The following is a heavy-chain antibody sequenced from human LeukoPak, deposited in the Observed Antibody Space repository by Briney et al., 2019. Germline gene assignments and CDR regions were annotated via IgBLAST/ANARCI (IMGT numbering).Heavy chain of an antibody. CDR2: IKQDGSEK. CDR3: ARDMRFLEWLRPYYYYYYMDV. J-gene: IGHJ6*03. CDR1: GFTFSSYW. V-gene: IGHV3-7*01. Sequence: GGSLRLSCAASGFTFSSYWMSWVRQAPGKGLEWVANIKQDGSEKYYVDSVKGRFTISRDNAKNSLYLQMNSLRAEDTAVYYCARDMRFLEWLRPYYYYYYMDVRGKGTTVTVSS. D-gene: IGHD3-3*01.